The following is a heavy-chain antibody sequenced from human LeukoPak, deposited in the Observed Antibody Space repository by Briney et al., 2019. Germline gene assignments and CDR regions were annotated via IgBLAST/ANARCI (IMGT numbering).Heavy chain of an antibody. J-gene: IGHJ5*02. D-gene: IGHD2-2*01. CDR3: TRGATPLPAAIRNTGNNWFDP. Sequence: GASVKVSCKASGYTFTSYYLHWVRRAPGQGLEWMGRINPSSGGTNCAQKFQDRVTMTRDTSISTAYMELKRLTPDDTAVYYCTRGATPLPAAIRNTGNNWFDPWGQGTLVTVSS. CDR1: GYTFTSYY. V-gene: IGHV1-2*06. CDR2: INPSSGGT.